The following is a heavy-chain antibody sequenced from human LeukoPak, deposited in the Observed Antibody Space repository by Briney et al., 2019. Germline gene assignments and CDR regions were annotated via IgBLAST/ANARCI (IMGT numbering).Heavy chain of an antibody. Sequence: SETLSLTCTVSGGSISSYYWSWIRQPPGKGLEWIGYIYYSGSTNYNPSLKSRVTISVDTSKNQFSLKLSSVTAADTAVYYCARDPGGGTRWFDPWGQGTLVTVST. CDR3: ARDPGGGTRWFDP. J-gene: IGHJ5*02. D-gene: IGHD4-23*01. V-gene: IGHV4-59*01. CDR2: IYYSGST. CDR1: GGSISSYY.